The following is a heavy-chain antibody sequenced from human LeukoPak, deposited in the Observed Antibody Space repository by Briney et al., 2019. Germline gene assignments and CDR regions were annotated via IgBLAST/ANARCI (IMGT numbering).Heavy chain of an antibody. Sequence: PGRSLRLSCAASGFTFSSYGMHWVRQAPGKGLEWVAVISYDGSNKYYADSVKGRFTISRDNSKNTLYLQMNSLRAEDTAVYYCAKDISSRQQIWGQGTLVTVSS. V-gene: IGHV3-30*18. D-gene: IGHD6-13*01. CDR3: AKDISSRQQI. CDR1: GFTFSSYG. CDR2: ISYDGSNK. J-gene: IGHJ4*02.